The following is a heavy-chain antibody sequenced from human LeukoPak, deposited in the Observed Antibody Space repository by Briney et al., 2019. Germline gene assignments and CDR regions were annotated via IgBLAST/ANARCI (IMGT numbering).Heavy chain of an antibody. J-gene: IGHJ4*02. CDR1: GFSFSSYG. V-gene: IGHV3-33*01. CDR3: ARDQRGFSYSKYYFDY. Sequence: SGRSLRLSCAASGFSFSSYGMHWVRQAPGKGLESVAVIWYDGTNKYYADSVKGRFTISRDNSKNTLYLQMNSLRAEDTAVYYCARDQRGFSYSKYYFDYWGQGTLVTVSS. CDR2: IWYDGTNK. D-gene: IGHD5-18*01.